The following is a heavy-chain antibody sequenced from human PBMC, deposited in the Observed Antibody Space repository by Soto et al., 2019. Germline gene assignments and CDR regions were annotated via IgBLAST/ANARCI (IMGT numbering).Heavy chain of an antibody. Sequence: SETLSLTCTVGGGSVSSEFWSWILQPPGKGLEWIGYIYYSGSTNYNPSLKSRVTISVDTSKNQFSLKLSSVTAADTAVYYCATHAVAGDAFDIWGQGTMVTVSS. CDR3: ATHAVAGDAFDI. J-gene: IGHJ3*02. CDR2: IYYSGST. D-gene: IGHD6-19*01. V-gene: IGHV4-59*08. CDR1: GGSVSSEF.